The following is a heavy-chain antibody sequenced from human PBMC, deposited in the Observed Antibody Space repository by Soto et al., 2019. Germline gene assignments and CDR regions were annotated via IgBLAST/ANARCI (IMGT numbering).Heavy chain of an antibody. CDR2: ISGSSSTR. V-gene: IGHV3-48*02. J-gene: IGHJ5*02. CDR1: GFTFSSYS. D-gene: IGHD1-26*01. CDR3: ARTRYSGSYFINWFDP. Sequence: GGSLRLSCAASGFTFSSYSMNWVRRAPGKGLEWVSYISGSSSTRYYADSVKGRFTISRDNAKNSLYLQMNSLRDEDTAVYYCARTRYSGSYFINWFDPWGQGTLVTVSS.